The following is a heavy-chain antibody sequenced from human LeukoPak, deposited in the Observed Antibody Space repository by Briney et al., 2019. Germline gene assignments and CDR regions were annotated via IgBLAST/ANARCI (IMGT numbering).Heavy chain of an antibody. V-gene: IGHV3-23*01. J-gene: IGHJ4*02. CDR3: AKDLSGSYLFDY. CDR2: ISGSGGST. Sequence: PGGSLRLSCAASGFTFSSYAMSWVRQAPGKGLEWVSAISGSGGSTYCADSVKGRFTISRDNSKNTLYLQMNSLRAEDTAVYYCAKDLSGSYLFDYWGQGTLVTVSS. CDR1: GFTFSSYA. D-gene: IGHD1-26*01.